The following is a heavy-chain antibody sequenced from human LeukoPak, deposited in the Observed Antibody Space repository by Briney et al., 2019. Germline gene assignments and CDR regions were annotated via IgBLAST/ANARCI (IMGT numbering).Heavy chain of an antibody. CDR2: INHSGST. V-gene: IGHV4-34*01. J-gene: IGHJ4*02. D-gene: IGHD3-10*01. Sequence: SDTLSHTHAVYCVSFSGYYWSWIRQPPGKGLEWIGEINHSGSTNYNPSLKSRVTISVDTSKNQFSLKLSSVTAADTAVYYCARTRYYYNSRSYGAPYYFDYWGQGTLVTVSS. CDR1: CVSFSGYY. CDR3: ARTRYYYNSRSYGAPYYFDY.